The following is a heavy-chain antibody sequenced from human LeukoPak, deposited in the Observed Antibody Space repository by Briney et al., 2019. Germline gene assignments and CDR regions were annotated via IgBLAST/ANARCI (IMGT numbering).Heavy chain of an antibody. J-gene: IGHJ4*02. CDR1: GYTFTGYY. CDR3: ARGIVGATGNFDY. Sequence: GASVKVSCKASGYTFTGYYMHWVRQAPGQGLEWVGWINPNSGGTNYAQKFQGRVTMTRDTSISTAYMELSRLRSDDTAVYYCARGIVGATGNFDYWGQGTLVTVSS. V-gene: IGHV1-2*02. D-gene: IGHD1-26*01. CDR2: INPNSGGT.